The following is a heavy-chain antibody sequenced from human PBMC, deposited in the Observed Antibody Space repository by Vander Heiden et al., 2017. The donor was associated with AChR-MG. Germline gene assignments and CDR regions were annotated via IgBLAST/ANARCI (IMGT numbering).Heavy chain of an antibody. Sequence: QVQMQESGPGLLKPSQTLSLTCTVSGGSISSGDSYWRWKRRPPGKGLELIGYIHYSGSTYYNPSLKSRVTISVDTAKNQFSLKLSSGTAADTAVYYCARVKHCSGGSCYSGGIAVAGSGYYFDYWGQGTLVTVSS. CDR2: IHYSGST. CDR1: GGSISSGDSY. V-gene: IGHV4-30-4*01. CDR3: ARVKHCSGGSCYSGGIAVAGSGYYFDY. J-gene: IGHJ4*02. D-gene: IGHD2-15*01.